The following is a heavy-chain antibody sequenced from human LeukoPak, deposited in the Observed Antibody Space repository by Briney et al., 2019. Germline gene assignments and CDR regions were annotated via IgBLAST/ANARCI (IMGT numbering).Heavy chain of an antibody. CDR3: ARDPDYYASSGSFDL. CDR1: RFTFSSYA. Sequence: GGSLRLSCAASRFTFSSYAMHWVRQAPGKGLEWVAVISYDGSNKYYADSVKGRFTISRDNSKNTLYLQMNSLRAEDTAIYYCARDPDYYASSGSFDLWGRGTLVTVSS. J-gene: IGHJ2*01. D-gene: IGHD3-22*01. CDR2: ISYDGSNK. V-gene: IGHV3-30-3*01.